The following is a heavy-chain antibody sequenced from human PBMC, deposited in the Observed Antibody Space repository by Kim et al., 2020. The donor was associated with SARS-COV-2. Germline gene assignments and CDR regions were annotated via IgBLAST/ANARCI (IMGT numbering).Heavy chain of an antibody. D-gene: IGHD6-19*01. CDR1: GFTFNNYA. J-gene: IGHJ1*01. Sequence: GGSLRLSCAASGFTFNNYAMSWVRQAPGKGLEWVSGIRDSGGSTKYADSVKGRFSISRDNSKNTLYLQMDSLRAEDTAVYYCAKVTSGSSGWFEYFQHWGQGTLVNVSS. CDR2: IRDSGGST. CDR3: AKVTSGSSGWFEYFQH. V-gene: IGHV3-23*01.